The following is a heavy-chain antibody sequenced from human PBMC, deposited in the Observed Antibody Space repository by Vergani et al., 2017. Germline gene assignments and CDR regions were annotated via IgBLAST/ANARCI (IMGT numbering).Heavy chain of an antibody. CDR1: GFTFSSYS. V-gene: IGHV3-21*01. D-gene: IGHD3-10*01. CDR3: AKSLGTYYYGSGSPLDY. Sequence: EVQLVESGGGLVKPGGSLRLSCAASGFTFSSYSMNWVRQAPGKGLEWVSSISSSSSYIYYADSVKGRFTISRDNAKNSLYLQMNSLRAEDTAVYYCAKSLGTYYYGSGSPLDYWGQGTLVTVSS. CDR2: ISSSSSYI. J-gene: IGHJ4*02.